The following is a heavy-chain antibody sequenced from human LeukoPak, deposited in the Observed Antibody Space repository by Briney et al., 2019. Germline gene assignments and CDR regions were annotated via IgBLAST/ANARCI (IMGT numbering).Heavy chain of an antibody. D-gene: IGHD2-15*01. CDR3: AKGSFEGGFDF. CDR1: GNSVSSNFAA. V-gene: IGHV6-1*01. J-gene: IGHJ4*02. Sequence: PSQTLSLTCAISGNSVSSNFAAWHWIRQSPSRGLEWLGEAKYRSRWYIEYAESVKNRITINPDTSKNQLSLQLNSVTPDDTAVYYCAKGSFEGGFDFWGQGTLVTVPS. CDR2: AKYRSRWYI.